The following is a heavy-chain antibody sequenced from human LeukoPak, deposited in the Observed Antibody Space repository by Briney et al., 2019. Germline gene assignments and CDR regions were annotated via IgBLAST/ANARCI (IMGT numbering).Heavy chain of an antibody. J-gene: IGHJ6*02. CDR1: GHTLSKLS. V-gene: IGHV1-24*01. CDR2: FDPEDDER. Sequence: WASVKVSFKVSGHTLSKLSMHWVRQAPGKGLERMGGFDPEDDERTYAQKFQGRVTMTEDTSANTAYMEVSSLRSDDTAVYYCASAGSTALGVSLYGATNGLDVWGQGTTVTVSS. CDR3: ASAGSTALGVSLYGATNGLDV. D-gene: IGHD3-3*01.